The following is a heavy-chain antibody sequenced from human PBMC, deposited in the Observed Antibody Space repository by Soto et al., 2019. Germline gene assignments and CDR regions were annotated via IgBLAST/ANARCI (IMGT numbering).Heavy chain of an antibody. D-gene: IGHD3-16*02. V-gene: IGHV3-33*01. Sequence: GGSLRLSCAASGFTFSSYGMHWVHQAPGKGLEWVAVIWYDGSNKYYADSVKGRFTISRDNSKNTLYLQMNSLRAEDTAVYYCARDYYDYIWGSYRYYMDVWGKGTTVTVSS. CDR1: GFTFSSYG. CDR2: IWYDGSNK. J-gene: IGHJ6*03. CDR3: ARDYYDYIWGSYRYYMDV.